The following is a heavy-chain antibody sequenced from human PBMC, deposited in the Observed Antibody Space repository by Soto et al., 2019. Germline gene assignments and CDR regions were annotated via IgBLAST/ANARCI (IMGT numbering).Heavy chain of an antibody. CDR3: ARLYSGYDYLDY. V-gene: IGHV4-59*01. Sequence: SETLSLTCTASGGSISSYYWSWIRQPPGKGLEWIGYIYYSGSTNYNPSLKSRVTISVDTSKNQFSLKLSSVTAADTAVYYCARLYSGYDYLDYWGQGTLVTVS. CDR2: IYYSGST. D-gene: IGHD5-12*01. J-gene: IGHJ4*02. CDR1: GGSISSYY.